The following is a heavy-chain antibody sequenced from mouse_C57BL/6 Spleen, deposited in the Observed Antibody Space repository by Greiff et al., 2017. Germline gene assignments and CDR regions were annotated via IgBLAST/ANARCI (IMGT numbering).Heavy chain of an antibody. CDR2: IDPENGDT. CDR1: GFNIKDDY. Sequence: EVQLQQSGAELVRPGASVKLSCTASGFNIKDDYMHWVKQRPEQGLEWIGWIDPENGDTEYASKFQGKATITADTSSNTAYLQLSSLTSEDTAVYYCTTSDLLGYWGQGTTLTVSS. CDR3: TTSDLLGY. D-gene: IGHD2-1*01. V-gene: IGHV14-4*01. J-gene: IGHJ2*01.